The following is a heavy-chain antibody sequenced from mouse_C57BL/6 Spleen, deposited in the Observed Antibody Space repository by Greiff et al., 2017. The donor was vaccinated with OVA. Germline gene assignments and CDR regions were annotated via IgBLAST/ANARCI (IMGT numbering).Heavy chain of an antibody. V-gene: IGHV5-17*01. CDR1: GFTFSDYG. CDR2: ISSGSSTI. J-gene: IGHJ4*01. Sequence: EVMLVESGGGLVKPGGSLKLSCAASGFTFSDYGMHWVRQAPEQGLEWVAYISSGSSTIYYADTVKGRFTISRDNAKNTLFLQMTSLRSEDTAMYYCARAYWGYAMDYWGQGTSVTVSS. D-gene: IGHD2-10*01. CDR3: ARAYWGYAMDY.